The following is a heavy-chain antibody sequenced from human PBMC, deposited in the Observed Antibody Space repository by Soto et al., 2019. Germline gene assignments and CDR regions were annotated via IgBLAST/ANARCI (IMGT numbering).Heavy chain of an antibody. D-gene: IGHD3-10*01. Sequence: SETLSLTCTVSGGSISSSSYYWGWIRQPPGKGLEWIGSIYYSGSTYYNPSLKSRVPISVDTSKNQFSLKLSSVTAADTAVYYCASPGPRELFKRSRYYYYYMDVWGKGTTVTVSS. CDR3: ASPGPRELFKRSRYYYYYMDV. CDR1: GGSISSSSYY. V-gene: IGHV4-39*01. J-gene: IGHJ6*03. CDR2: IYYSGST.